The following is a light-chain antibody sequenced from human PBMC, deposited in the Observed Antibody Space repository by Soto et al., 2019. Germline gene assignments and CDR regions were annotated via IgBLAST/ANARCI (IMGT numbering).Light chain of an antibody. CDR1: SSDVGGSNY. V-gene: IGLV2-14*01. CDR3: SSYTSSSTRV. J-gene: IGLJ1*01. Sequence: QSVLTQPASVSGSPGQSITISCTGTSSDVGGSNYVSWYQQHPGEAPKLMIYEVNHRPSGISTRFSGSKSGITASLTISGLQAEDEADYYCSSYTSSSTRVFGTGTKVTVL. CDR2: EVN.